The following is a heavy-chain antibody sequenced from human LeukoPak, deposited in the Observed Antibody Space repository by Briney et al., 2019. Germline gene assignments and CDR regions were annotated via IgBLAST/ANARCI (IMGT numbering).Heavy chain of an antibody. CDR3: ARSLVRGVIIRGGYFDY. Sequence: PSETLSLTCTVSGGSISSSSYYWGWIRQPPGKGLEWIGSIYYSGSTYYNPSLKSRVTTSVDTSKNQFSLKLSSVTAADTAVYYCARSLVRGVIIRGGYFDYWGQGTLVTVSS. CDR2: IYYSGST. V-gene: IGHV4-39*01. D-gene: IGHD3-10*01. CDR1: GGSISSSSYY. J-gene: IGHJ4*02.